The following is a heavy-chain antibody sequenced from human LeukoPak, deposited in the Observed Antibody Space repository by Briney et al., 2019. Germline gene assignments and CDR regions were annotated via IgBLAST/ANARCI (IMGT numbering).Heavy chain of an antibody. CDR1: GFTFSSYA. V-gene: IGHV3-30-3*01. J-gene: IGHJ4*02. D-gene: IGHD5-24*01. CDR2: ISYDGSNK. CDR3: ARDNTMATIYFDY. Sequence: PGGSLRLSCAASGFTFSSYAMHWVRQAPGKGPEWVAVISYDGSNKYYADSVKGRFTISRDNAKNSLYLQMNSLRAEDTAVYYCARDNTMATIYFDYWGQGTLVTVSS.